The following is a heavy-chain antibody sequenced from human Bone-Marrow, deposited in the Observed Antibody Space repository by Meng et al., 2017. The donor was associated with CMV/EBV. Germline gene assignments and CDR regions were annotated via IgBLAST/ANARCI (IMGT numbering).Heavy chain of an antibody. V-gene: IGHV3-21*01. J-gene: IGHJ3*02. D-gene: IGHD1-14*01. Sequence: GGSLRLSCAASGFTFNSYSMNWVRQAPGKGLEWVSSISSSSSYIYYADSVKGRFTISRDNAKNSLYLQMSSLRAEDTAVYYCATIEAIGPENQGDAFDILCRETMVTVS. CDR3: ATIEAIGPENQGDAFDI. CDR2: ISSSSSYI. CDR1: GFTFNSYS.